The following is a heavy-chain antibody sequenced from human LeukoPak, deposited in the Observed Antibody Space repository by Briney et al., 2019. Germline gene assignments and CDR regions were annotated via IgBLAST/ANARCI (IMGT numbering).Heavy chain of an antibody. V-gene: IGHV1-18*01. J-gene: IGHJ6*03. CDR1: GYTFTSYG. CDR2: ISAYNGNT. Sequence: ASVKVSCKASGYTFTSYGISWVRQAPGQGLEWMGWISAYNGNTNYAQKLQGRVTMTTDTSTSTAYMELRSLRSDDTAVYYCARDTFEYSSSSLVYYYYMDVWGKGTTVTVSS. CDR3: ARDTFEYSSSSLVYYYYMDV. D-gene: IGHD6-6*01.